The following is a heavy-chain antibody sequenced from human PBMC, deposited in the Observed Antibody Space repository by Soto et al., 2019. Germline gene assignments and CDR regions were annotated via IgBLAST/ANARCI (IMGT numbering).Heavy chain of an antibody. CDR2: IYWDDGK. CDR1: GFSLSTSGVG. V-gene: IGHV2-5*02. Sequence: SGPTLVNPTQTLTLTCTFSGFSLSTSGVGVAWIRQPPGKALEWLALIYWDDGKRYSPSLKTRLNITKDTSKNQVVLTLTNVDPVETDTYYCEQRPAYDISTGYHPFDYWGQGSLVTVSS. D-gene: IGHD3-9*01. CDR3: EQRPAYDISTGYHPFDY. J-gene: IGHJ4*02.